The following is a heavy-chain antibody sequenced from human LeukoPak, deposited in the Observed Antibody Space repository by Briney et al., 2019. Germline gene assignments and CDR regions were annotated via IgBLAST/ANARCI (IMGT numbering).Heavy chain of an antibody. D-gene: IGHD2-2*01. CDR3: ARDRYCSSTSCYAGVWFDP. V-gene: IGHV4-4*07. CDR1: GGSISSYY. J-gene: IGHJ5*02. CDR2: IYTSGST. Sequence: SETLSLTCTVSGGSISSYYRSWIRQPAGKGLEWIGRIYTSGSTNYNPSLKSRVTMSVDTSKNQFSLKLSSVTAADTAVYYCARDRYCSSTSCYAGVWFDPWGQGTLVTVSS.